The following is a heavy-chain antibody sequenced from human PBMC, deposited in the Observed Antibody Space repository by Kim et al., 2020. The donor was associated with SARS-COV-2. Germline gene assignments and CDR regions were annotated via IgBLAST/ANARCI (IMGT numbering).Heavy chain of an antibody. CDR2: IIPIFGTA. D-gene: IGHD6-13*01. V-gene: IGHV1-69*13. CDR3: ARAPGGSSSWRAYYYYYVWTS. CDR1: GGTFSSYA. Sequence: SVKVSCKASGGTFSSYAISWVRQAPGQGLEWMGGIIPIFGTANYAQKFQGRVTITADESTSTAYMELSSLRSEDTAVYYCARAPGGSSSWRAYYYYYVWTSGAKGPRSPSP. J-gene: IGHJ6*02.